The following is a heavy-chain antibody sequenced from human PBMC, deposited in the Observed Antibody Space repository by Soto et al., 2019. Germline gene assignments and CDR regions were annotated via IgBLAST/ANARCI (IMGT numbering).Heavy chain of an antibody. V-gene: IGHV4-59*08. CDR1: GGSISSYY. D-gene: IGHD5-12*01. Sequence: PSETLSLTCTVSGGSISSYYWSWIRQPPGKGLEWIGYIYYSGSTNYNPSLKSRVTISVDTSKNQFSLKLSSVTAADTAVYYCARYFPGGYDWFDYWGQGTLVTVSS. J-gene: IGHJ4*02. CDR3: ARYFPGGYDWFDY. CDR2: IYYSGST.